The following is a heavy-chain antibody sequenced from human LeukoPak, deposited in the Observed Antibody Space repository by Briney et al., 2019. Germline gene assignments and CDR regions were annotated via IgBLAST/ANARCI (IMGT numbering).Heavy chain of an antibody. CDR3: ARDHEWSWDY. CDR1: GVPFSIYG. J-gene: IGHJ4*02. CDR2: LRSDGRDK. V-gene: IGHV3-30*02. Sequence: GGSLRLSCTVSGVPFSIYGLHWVRQAPGRGLEWVAFLRSDGRDKYYADSVKGRFTISRDSSKNTVYLQLSSLRTEDTAVYYRARDHEWSWDYWGQGTLVIVSS. D-gene: IGHD3-3*01.